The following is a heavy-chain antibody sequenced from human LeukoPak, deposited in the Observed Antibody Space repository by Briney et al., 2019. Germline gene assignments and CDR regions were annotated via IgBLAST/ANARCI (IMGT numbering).Heavy chain of an antibody. J-gene: IGHJ4*02. CDR1: GFTFSSYG. V-gene: IGHV3-30*18. D-gene: IGHD5-12*01. Sequence: QPGRSLRLSCAASGFTFSSYGMHWVRQAPGKGLEWVAVISYDGSNKYYADSVKGRFTISRDNSKNTLYLQMNSLRAEDTAVYYCAKDLDGYSGFGFDYWGQGTLVTVSS. CDR2: ISYDGSNK. CDR3: AKDLDGYSGFGFDY.